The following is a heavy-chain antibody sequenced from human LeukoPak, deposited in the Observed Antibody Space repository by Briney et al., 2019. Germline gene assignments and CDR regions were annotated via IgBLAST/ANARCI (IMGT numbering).Heavy chain of an antibody. V-gene: IGHV5-51*01. Sequence: GESLKISCKGSGYTFTNYWIGWVRQMPGKGLEWMGIMYPGDSDTRYSPSFQGQVTISADKSISTAYLQWSSLKASDSAMYYCARRAYCGGDCYFDYWGQGTLVTVSS. D-gene: IGHD2-21*02. CDR2: MYPGDSDT. CDR3: ARRAYCGGDCYFDY. J-gene: IGHJ4*02. CDR1: GYTFTNYW.